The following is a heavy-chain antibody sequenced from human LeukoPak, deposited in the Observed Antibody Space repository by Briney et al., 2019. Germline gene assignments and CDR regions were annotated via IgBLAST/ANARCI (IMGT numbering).Heavy chain of an antibody. J-gene: IGHJ4*02. Sequence: GGSLRLSCAASGFIFSSYAMSWVRQAPGKGLEWVSSISSSSSYIYYADSVKGRFTISRDNAKNSLYLQMNSLRAEDTAVYYCARETPSIAAAGYWGQGTLVTVSS. CDR1: GFIFSSYA. CDR2: ISSSSSYI. D-gene: IGHD6-13*01. V-gene: IGHV3-21*01. CDR3: ARETPSIAAAGY.